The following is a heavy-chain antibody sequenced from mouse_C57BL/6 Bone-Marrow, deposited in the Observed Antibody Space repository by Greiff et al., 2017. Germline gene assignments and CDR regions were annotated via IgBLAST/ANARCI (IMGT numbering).Heavy chain of an antibody. CDR1: GFSLTSYG. V-gene: IGHV2-4*01. CDR2: IWSGGST. Sequence: QVHVKQSGPGLVQPSQSLSITCTVSGFSLTSYGVHWVRQPPGKGLEWLGVIWSGGSTDYNAAFISRLSISKDNSKSQVFFKMNSLQADDTAIYYCAKNLIYYARGYARDYWGQGTSVTVSS. CDR3: AKNLIYYARGYARDY. J-gene: IGHJ4*01. D-gene: IGHD1-1*01.